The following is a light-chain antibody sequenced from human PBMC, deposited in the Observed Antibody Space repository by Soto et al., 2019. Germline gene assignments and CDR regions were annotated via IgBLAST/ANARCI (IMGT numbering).Light chain of an antibody. CDR1: SSDVGDSNF. CDR2: EVT. Sequence: QSALTQPPSASGSPGQSANITCTGTSSDVGDSNFVSWYQQHPGKAHKLIIYEVTKRPTGVPDRFSGSKSGTKASLTVSGLQTDDEADYYCSSFAGSNTLVFGGGTKLTVL. J-gene: IGLJ3*02. CDR3: SSFAGSNTLV. V-gene: IGLV2-8*01.